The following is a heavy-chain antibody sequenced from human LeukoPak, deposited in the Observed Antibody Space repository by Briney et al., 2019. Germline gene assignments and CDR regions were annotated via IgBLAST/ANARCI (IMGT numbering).Heavy chain of an antibody. CDR2: IYPGDSDT. CDR1: GYRFTSHW. J-gene: IGHJ3*02. V-gene: IGHV5-51*01. Sequence: GESLKISCKGSGYRFTSHWIGWVRQMPGKGLEWMGIIYPGDSDTRYSPSFQGQVTISADKSISTAYLQWSSLKASDTAMYYCLTREIRMVPTAMGAFDIWGQGTMVTVSS. CDR3: LTREIRMVPTAMGAFDI. D-gene: IGHD2-2*01.